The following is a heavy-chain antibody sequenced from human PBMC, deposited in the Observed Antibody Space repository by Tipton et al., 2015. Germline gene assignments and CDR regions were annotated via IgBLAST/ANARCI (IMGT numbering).Heavy chain of an antibody. V-gene: IGHV4-59*01. CDR2: IHYSGST. CDR1: GGSFSDYY. CDR3: ARARGRHGGLFDS. J-gene: IGHJ4*02. Sequence: TLSLTCTVSGGSFSDYYWSWIRQPPGKGLEWIGYIHYSGSTNYNPSLKSRVTISVDTSKTQFSLKMSSVTASDTAVYYCARARGRHGGLFDSWGQGILVTVSS. D-gene: IGHD4-23*01.